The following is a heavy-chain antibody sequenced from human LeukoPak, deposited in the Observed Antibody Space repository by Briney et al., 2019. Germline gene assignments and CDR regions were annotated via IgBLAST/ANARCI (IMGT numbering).Heavy chain of an antibody. Sequence: GGSLRLSCAASGFTVSSYYMSWVRQAPGKGLEWVSVIYSGGSTSNADSANGRLTISTANSNNTLYLQMNSLRAAETAVYYCASSQPVWELGLWGQGTLVTVSS. CDR3: ASSQPVWELGL. CDR1: GFTVSSYY. CDR2: IYSGGST. V-gene: IGHV3-53*01. D-gene: IGHD1-26*01. J-gene: IGHJ4*02.